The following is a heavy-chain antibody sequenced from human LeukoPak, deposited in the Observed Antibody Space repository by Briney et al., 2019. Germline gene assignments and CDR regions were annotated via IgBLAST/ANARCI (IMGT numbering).Heavy chain of an antibody. V-gene: IGHV3-13*01. CDR3: ARSKSYSSGWTDFDY. CDR2: IGTAGNT. J-gene: IGHJ4*02. D-gene: IGHD6-19*01. Sequence: GGSLRLSCAASGFTFSSHDMHWVRQPTGKGLEWVSVIGTAGNTYYADSVKGRFTISRENAKNSLYLQMDNLRAGETAVYYCARSKSYSSGWTDFDYWGQGTLVAVSS. CDR1: GFTFSSHD.